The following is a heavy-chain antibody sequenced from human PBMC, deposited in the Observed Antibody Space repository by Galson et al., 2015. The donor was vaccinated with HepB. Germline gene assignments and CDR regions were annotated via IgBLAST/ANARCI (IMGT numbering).Heavy chain of an antibody. CDR1: GFTFSSYD. CDR3: ARGGAAAGAFDI. V-gene: IGHV3-13*04. D-gene: IGHD6-13*01. CDR2: IGTAGDT. Sequence: RLSCAASGFTFSSYDMHWVRQATGKGLEWVSAIGTAGDTYYPGSVKGRFTISRENAKNSLYLQMNSLRAGDTAVYYCARGGAAAGAFDIWGQGTMVTVSS. J-gene: IGHJ3*02.